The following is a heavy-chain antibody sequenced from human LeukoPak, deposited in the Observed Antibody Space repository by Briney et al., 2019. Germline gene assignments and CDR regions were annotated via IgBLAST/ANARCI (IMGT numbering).Heavy chain of an antibody. CDR2: IIPIFGTA. D-gene: IGHD1-1*01. Sequence: GASVKVSCKASGGTSSSYAISWVRQAPGQGLEWMGGIIPIFGTANYAQKFQGRVTITADESTSTAYMELSSLRSEDTAVYYCARGAGTRDYFDYWGQGTLVTVSS. CDR3: ARGAGTRDYFDY. J-gene: IGHJ4*02. CDR1: GGTSSSYA. V-gene: IGHV1-69*13.